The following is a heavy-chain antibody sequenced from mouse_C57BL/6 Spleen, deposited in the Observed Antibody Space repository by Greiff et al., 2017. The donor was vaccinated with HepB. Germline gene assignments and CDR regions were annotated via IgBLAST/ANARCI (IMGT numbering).Heavy chain of an antibody. CDR2: INPSNGGT. Sequence: QVQLKQSGTELVKPGASVKLSCKASGYTFTSYWMHWVKQRPGQGLEWIGNINPSNGGTNYNEKFKSKATLTVDKSSSTAYMQLSSLTSEDSAVYYCARNPYYCGRSFCAYWGQGTLVTVSA. J-gene: IGHJ3*01. CDR3: ARNPYYCGRSFCAY. D-gene: IGHD1-1*01. V-gene: IGHV1-53*01. CDR1: GYTFTSYW.